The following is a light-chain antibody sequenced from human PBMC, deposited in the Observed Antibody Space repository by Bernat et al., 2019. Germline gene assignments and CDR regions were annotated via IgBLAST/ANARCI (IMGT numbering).Light chain of an antibody. Sequence: QSVLTQPPSMSKGLRQTATLTCTGNIDNVGYQGAAWLQQHQGHPPKLLSYRNNLRPSGISERFSAARSGNTASLTITGLQPEDEADYYCSAWDASLSAWVFGGGTKLTVL. J-gene: IGLJ3*02. CDR3: SAWDASLSAWV. CDR2: RNN. CDR1: IDNVGYQG. V-gene: IGLV10-54*01.